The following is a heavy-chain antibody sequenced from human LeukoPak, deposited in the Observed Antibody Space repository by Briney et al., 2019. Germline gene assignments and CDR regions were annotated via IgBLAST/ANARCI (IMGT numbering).Heavy chain of an antibody. CDR3: ATHTYYYDSSGYFYNWFDP. Sequence: PSETLSLTCTVSGGSISSYYWSWIRQPAGKGLEWIGRIYTSGSTNYNPSLKSRVTISVDTSKNQFSLKLSSVTAADTAVYYCATHTYYYDSSGYFYNWFDPWGQGTLVTVSS. CDR2: IYTSGST. V-gene: IGHV4-4*07. CDR1: GGSISSYY. J-gene: IGHJ5*02. D-gene: IGHD3-22*01.